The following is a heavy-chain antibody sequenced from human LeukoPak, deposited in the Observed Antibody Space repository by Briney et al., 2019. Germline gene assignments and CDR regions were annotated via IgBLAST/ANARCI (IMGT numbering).Heavy chain of an antibody. CDR2: ISTDGSST. Sequence: GGSLRLSCAASGFTFSRYWMHWLRQAPGKGLVWVSRISTDGSSTSYADSVKGRFTISRDNGKNTLYLQMNSLRAEDTAVYYCASYLTSIPSGMDVWGQGTTATVSS. J-gene: IGHJ6*02. CDR1: GFTFSRYW. D-gene: IGHD2/OR15-2a*01. V-gene: IGHV3-74*01. CDR3: ASYLTSIPSGMDV.